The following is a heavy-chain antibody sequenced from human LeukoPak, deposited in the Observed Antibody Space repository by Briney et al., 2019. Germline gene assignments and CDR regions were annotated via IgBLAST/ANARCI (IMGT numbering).Heavy chain of an antibody. Sequence: SETLSLTCTVSGGSMNTYYWSWIRQTPGKGLECIGYIYHSGSTYYNPSLKSRVTISLDTSKNQFSLKLSSVTAADTAVYYCARESPYYDSSGYYSQQFDYWGQGTLVTVSS. D-gene: IGHD3-22*01. CDR2: IYHSGST. V-gene: IGHV4-4*08. CDR3: ARESPYYDSSGYYSQQFDY. CDR1: GGSMNTYY. J-gene: IGHJ4*02.